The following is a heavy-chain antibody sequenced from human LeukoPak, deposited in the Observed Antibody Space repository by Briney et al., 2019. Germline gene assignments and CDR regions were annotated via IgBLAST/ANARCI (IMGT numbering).Heavy chain of an antibody. D-gene: IGHD5-12*01. V-gene: IGHV3-11*06. J-gene: IGHJ4*02. Sequence: PGGSLRLSCAASGFTFSAFYMSWIRQTPGKRLEYLSYLKGDNGDINYADSVRGRFTISRDNTKNSLYLQMNNLRAEDTAVYYCARVLRGYASYEGNWGQGTLVTVSS. CDR2: LKGDNGDI. CDR3: ARVLRGYASYEGN. CDR1: GFTFSAFY.